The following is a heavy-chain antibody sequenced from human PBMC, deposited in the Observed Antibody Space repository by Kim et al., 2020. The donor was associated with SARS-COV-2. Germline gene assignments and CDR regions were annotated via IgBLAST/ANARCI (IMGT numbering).Heavy chain of an antibody. J-gene: IGHJ4*02. Sequence: SETLSLTCAVYGGSFSGYYWSWIRQPPGKGLEWIGEINHSGSTNYNPSLKSRVTISVDTSKNQFSLKLSSVTAADTAVYYCARGRRLYIAAANQPFDYWGQGTLVTVSS. V-gene: IGHV4-34*01. CDR3: ARGRRLYIAAANQPFDY. CDR2: INHSGST. CDR1: GGSFSGYY. D-gene: IGHD6-13*01.